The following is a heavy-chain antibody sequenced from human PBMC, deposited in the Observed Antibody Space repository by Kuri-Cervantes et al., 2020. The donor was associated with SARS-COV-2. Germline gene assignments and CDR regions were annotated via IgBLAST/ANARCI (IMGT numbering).Heavy chain of an antibody. D-gene: IGHD3-10*01. J-gene: IGHJ4*02. Sequence: GESLKISCAVSGFSFSTYYMIWVRQAPGKGLEWVSSISSGGTYTHYADSMKGRFTISRDNAKNSLYLQLNSLRAEDTAVYYCARDKYFSSGSQLDYWGQGTLVTVSS. CDR1: GFSFSTYY. V-gene: IGHV3-21*01. CDR3: ARDKYFSSGSQLDY. CDR2: ISSGGTYT.